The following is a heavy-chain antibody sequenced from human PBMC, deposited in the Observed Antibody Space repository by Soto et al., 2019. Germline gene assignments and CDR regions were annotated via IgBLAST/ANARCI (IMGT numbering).Heavy chain of an antibody. J-gene: IGHJ4*02. V-gene: IGHV3-23*01. D-gene: IGHD3-9*01. CDR1: GFTFSTYA. CDR3: VRVFDTYYFDW. CDR2: VSASGLNK. Sequence: GGSLRLSCAASGFTFSTYAMAWVRQAPGKGLEWVSGVSASGLNKYYADSVKGRFTISRDNSKKTLYLQMNSLRAEDTAVYYCVRVFDTYYFDWWGQGNMVTVSS.